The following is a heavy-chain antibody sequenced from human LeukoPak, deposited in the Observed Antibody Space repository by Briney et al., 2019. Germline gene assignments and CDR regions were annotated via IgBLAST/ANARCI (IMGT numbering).Heavy chain of an antibody. V-gene: IGHV1-8*03. CDR1: GYTFTSYD. CDR2: MNPNSGNT. Sequence: ASVKVSCKASGYTFTSYDINWVRQATGQGLEWMGWMNPNSGNTGYAQKFQGRVTITRNTSISTAYMELSSLRSEDTAMYYCATKGTAAFYSPHEYWGQGALVTVSS. CDR3: ATKGTAAFYSPHEY. D-gene: IGHD2/OR15-2a*01. J-gene: IGHJ4*02.